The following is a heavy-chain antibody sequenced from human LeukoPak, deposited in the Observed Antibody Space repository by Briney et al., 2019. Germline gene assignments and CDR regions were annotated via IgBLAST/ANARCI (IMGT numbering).Heavy chain of an antibody. CDR1: GFTVGSNY. J-gene: IGHJ1*01. D-gene: IGHD4-11*01. V-gene: IGHV3-23*01. CDR3: TKGGLQRYEN. Sequence: GGSLRLSCAASGFTVGSNYMNWVRQAPAKGLEWVSTIGGSADSTYYADSVKGRFTISRDNSKNTLFLQMDSLRAEDTAVYYCTKGGLQRYENWGQGTLVTVSS. CDR2: IGGSADST.